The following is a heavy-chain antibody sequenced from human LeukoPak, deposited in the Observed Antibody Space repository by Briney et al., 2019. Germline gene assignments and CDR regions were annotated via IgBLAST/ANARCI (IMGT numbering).Heavy chain of an antibody. CDR3: ILAYCGGDCYSYYFDY. D-gene: IGHD2-21*02. Sequence: SVKVSCKASGGTFSSYAISRVRQAPGQGLEWMGRIIPILGIANYAQKFQGRVTITADKSTSTAYMELSSLRSEDTAVYYCILAYCGGDCYSYYFDYWGQGTLVTVSS. CDR1: GGTFSSYA. J-gene: IGHJ4*02. CDR2: IIPILGIA. V-gene: IGHV1-69*04.